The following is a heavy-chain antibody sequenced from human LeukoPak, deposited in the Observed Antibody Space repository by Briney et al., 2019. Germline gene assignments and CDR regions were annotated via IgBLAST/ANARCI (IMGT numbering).Heavy chain of an antibody. J-gene: IGHJ6*02. D-gene: IGHD2-2*01. V-gene: IGHV4-34*01. CDR3: ARDRYCSSTSCAYYYYYGMDV. CDR1: GGSFRGYY. CDR2: INHSGST. Sequence: PSETLSLTCAVYGGSFRGYYWSWIRQPPGKGLEWIGEINHSGSTNYNPSLKSRVTISVDTSKNQFSLKLSSVTAADTAVYYCARDRYCSSTSCAYYYYYGMDVWGQGTTVTVSS.